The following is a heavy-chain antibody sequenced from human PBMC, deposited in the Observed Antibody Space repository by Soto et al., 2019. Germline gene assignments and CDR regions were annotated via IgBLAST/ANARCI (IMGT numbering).Heavy chain of an antibody. CDR2: INHSGST. V-gene: IGHV4-34*01. CDR1: GGSFSGYY. CDR3: ARPTRQWLGLRYYYGMDV. Sequence: PSETLSLTCAVYGGSFSGYYWSWIRQPPGKGLEWIGEINHSGSTNYNPSLKSRVTISVDTSKNQFSLKLSSVTAADTAVYYCARPTRQWLGLRYYYGMDVWGQGTTLTVS. D-gene: IGHD6-19*01. J-gene: IGHJ6*02.